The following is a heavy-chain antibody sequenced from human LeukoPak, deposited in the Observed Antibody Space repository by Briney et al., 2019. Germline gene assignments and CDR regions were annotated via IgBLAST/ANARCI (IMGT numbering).Heavy chain of an antibody. CDR1: GFTFSSYG. CDR3: ARVFRPSLTVFIIRGAFDI. CDR2: ISYDGSNK. J-gene: IGHJ3*02. D-gene: IGHD3-3*01. V-gene: IGHV3-30*03. Sequence: GRSLKLSCVASGFTFSSYGMHWVRQAPGKGLEWVAVISYDGSNKFYADSVKGRFTISRDNDKNSLYLQMNSLRVEDTAVYYCARVFRPSLTVFIIRGAFDIWGQGTMVTVSS.